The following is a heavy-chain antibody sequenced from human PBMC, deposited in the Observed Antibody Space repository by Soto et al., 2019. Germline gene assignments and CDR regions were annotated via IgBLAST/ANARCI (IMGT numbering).Heavy chain of an antibody. CDR2: IYHSGST. D-gene: IGHD2-21*01. CDR3: ARGNVVAIDD. Sequence: PSETLSLTCAVSGGSISSGGYSWSWIRQPPGKGLEWIGYIYHSGSTYYNPSLKSRVTISVDRSKNQFSLKLSSVTAADTAVYYCARGNVVAIDDWGQRTLVTVSS. J-gene: IGHJ4*02. V-gene: IGHV4-30-2*01. CDR1: GGSISSGGYS.